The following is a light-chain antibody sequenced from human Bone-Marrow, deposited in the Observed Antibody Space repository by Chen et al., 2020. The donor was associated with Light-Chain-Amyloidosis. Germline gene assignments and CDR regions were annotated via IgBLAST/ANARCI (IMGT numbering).Light chain of an antibody. V-gene: IGKV3-20*01. J-gene: IGKJ4*01. CDR1: QTISSNY. Sequence: EIVLTQSPGTLSLSPGEGANLSCRASQTISSNYLTWYQQKFGQAPRLLIDGSSSRATGIPDRFTGSGSGTDCTLTINRLEPEDFAMYYCQQYGTSPLTFGGGTKVEIK. CDR2: GSS. CDR3: QQYGTSPLT.